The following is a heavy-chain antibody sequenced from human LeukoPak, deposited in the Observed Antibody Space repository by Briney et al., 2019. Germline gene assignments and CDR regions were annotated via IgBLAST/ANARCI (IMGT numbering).Heavy chain of an antibody. V-gene: IGHV1-69*13. J-gene: IGHJ5*02. Sequence: SVKVSCKASGGTFSSYAISWVRQAPGQGLEWMGGIIPIFGTANYAQKFQGRVTITADESTSTAYMGLSSPRSEDTAVYYCARAALSGYALGNWFDPWGQGTLVTVSS. CDR3: ARAALSGYALGNWFDP. CDR1: GGTFSSYA. CDR2: IIPIFGTA. D-gene: IGHD5-12*01.